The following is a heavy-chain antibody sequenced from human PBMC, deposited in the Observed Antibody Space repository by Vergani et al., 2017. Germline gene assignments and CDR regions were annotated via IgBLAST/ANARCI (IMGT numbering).Heavy chain of an antibody. V-gene: IGHV3-21*01. D-gene: IGHD2-2*01. CDR1: GFTFSSYS. CDR2: ISSSSSYI. Sequence: EVQLVESGGGLVKPGGSLRLSCAASGFTFSSYSMNWVRQAPGKGLEWVSSISSSSSYIYYADSVKGRFTISRDNSKNTLYLQMNSLRAEDTAVYYCARGGCSSTSCRRYYFDYWGQGTLVTVSS. J-gene: IGHJ4*02. CDR3: ARGGCSSTSCRRYYFDY.